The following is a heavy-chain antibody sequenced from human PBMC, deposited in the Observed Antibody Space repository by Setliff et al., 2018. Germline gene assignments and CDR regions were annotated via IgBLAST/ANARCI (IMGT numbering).Heavy chain of an antibody. Sequence: ASVKVSCKASGGTFSSYAISWVRQAPGQGLEWMGGIIPILGIANYAQKFQGRVTFTADKSTSTAYMELSSLRSEDTAVYYCARGSYYYGSGSYYSVWGQGTLVTVSS. J-gene: IGHJ4*02. CDR3: ARGSYYYGSGSYYSV. CDR2: IIPILGIA. D-gene: IGHD3-10*01. CDR1: GGTFSSYA. V-gene: IGHV1-69*10.